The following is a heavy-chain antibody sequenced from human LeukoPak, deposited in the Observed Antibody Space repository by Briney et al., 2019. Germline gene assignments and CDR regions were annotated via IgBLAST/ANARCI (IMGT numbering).Heavy chain of an antibody. Sequence: PSETLSLTCTVSGYSISSGYYWGWIRQPPGKGLEWIGSIYHSGSTYYNPSLKSRVTISVDTSKNQFSLKLSSVTAADTAVYYCARTLYYDSSGYYYVRYQRGVGFDYWGQGTLVTVSS. V-gene: IGHV4-38-2*02. CDR1: GYSISSGYY. CDR2: IYHSGST. J-gene: IGHJ4*02. D-gene: IGHD3-22*01. CDR3: ARTLYYDSSGYYYVRYQRGVGFDY.